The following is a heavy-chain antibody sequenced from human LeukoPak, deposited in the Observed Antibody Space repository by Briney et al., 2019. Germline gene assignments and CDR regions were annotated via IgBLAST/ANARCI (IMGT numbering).Heavy chain of an antibody. Sequence: GGSLRLSCAASGFTFSNYGMHWVRQAPGKGLVWVSRVNNDGSSTSYADSVKGRFTISRDNAKNTLSLQMNSLRAEDTAVYYCARGAGYGDYWGQGTLVTVSS. CDR2: VNNDGSST. D-gene: IGHD5-12*01. V-gene: IGHV3-74*01. J-gene: IGHJ4*02. CDR1: GFTFSNYG. CDR3: ARGAGYGDY.